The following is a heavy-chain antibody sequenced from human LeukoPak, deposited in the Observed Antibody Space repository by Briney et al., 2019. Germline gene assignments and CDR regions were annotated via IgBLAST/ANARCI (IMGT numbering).Heavy chain of an antibody. Sequence: GGSLRLSCAASGFTFSNYGMHWVRQAPGKGLEWVAFIRYDGSRKYYGDSVKGRFTISRDNSKNTLYLQMNSLRAEDTAVYYCAKVGYCSSTSCYTVAYFDYWGQGTLVTVSS. CDR3: AKVGYCSSTSCYTVAYFDY. D-gene: IGHD2-2*02. CDR2: IRYDGSRK. J-gene: IGHJ4*02. CDR1: GFTFSNYG. V-gene: IGHV3-30*02.